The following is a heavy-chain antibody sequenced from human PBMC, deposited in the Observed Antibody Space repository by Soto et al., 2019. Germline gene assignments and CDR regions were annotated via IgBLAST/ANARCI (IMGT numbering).Heavy chain of an antibody. V-gene: IGHV4-59*01. CDR3: ARGVDYIWGSYRLRYYMDV. CDR2: IYYSGST. CDR1: XXXISSYY. D-gene: IGHD3-16*02. Sequence: TXSXTCXXSXXXISSYYWSXIRQPXXXXLERIRYIYYSGSTNYNPSLKSRVTISVDTSKNQFSLKLSSVTAADTAVYYCARGVDYIWGSYRLRYYMDVWGKGTTVTVSS. J-gene: IGHJ6*03.